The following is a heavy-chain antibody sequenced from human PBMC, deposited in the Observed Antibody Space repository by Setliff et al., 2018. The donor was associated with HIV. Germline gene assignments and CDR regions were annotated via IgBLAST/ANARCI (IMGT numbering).Heavy chain of an antibody. CDR3: ARGTAPRPASVLEFLEWLFPNWFDP. J-gene: IGHJ5*02. V-gene: IGHV3-7*03. D-gene: IGHD3-3*02. CDR1: GFIFRNYW. Sequence: PGGSLRLSCAVSGFIFRNYWMTWVRQAPGRGLEWVASINQEESEKYYVDSVKGRFTISRDNAQNSLYLQMNSLRSEDTAVYYCARGTAPRPASVLEFLEWLFPNWFDPWGQGTLVTVSS. CDR2: INQEESEK.